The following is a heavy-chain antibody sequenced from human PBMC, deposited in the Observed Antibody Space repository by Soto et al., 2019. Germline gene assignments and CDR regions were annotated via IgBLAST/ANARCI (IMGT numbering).Heavy chain of an antibody. J-gene: IGHJ4*02. D-gene: IGHD5-18*01. Sequence: NPSETLSLTCTVSGDSVSRGSNYWSWIRQPPGKGLEWIGYIYYSGSTNYNPSLTSRVTISVDTSKNQFSLKLSSVTAADTAVYYCARHRYSYGVYYFDYWGQGTLVTVSS. CDR3: ARHRYSYGVYYFDY. V-gene: IGHV4-61*01. CDR2: IYYSGST. CDR1: GDSVSRGSNY.